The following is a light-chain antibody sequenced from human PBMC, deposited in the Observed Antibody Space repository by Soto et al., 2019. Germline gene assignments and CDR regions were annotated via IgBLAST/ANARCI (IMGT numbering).Light chain of an antibody. CDR2: DAS. J-gene: IGKJ1*01. V-gene: IGKV1-39*01. CDR3: QQSFSTPWT. Sequence: DIQMTQSPSSLSASVGDRVTLTCRASQTISNFLNWYQQKPGNAPKLLIYDASNLHSGVPSRFSGSGSGTDFTLTISSLQPEDFVTYSCQQSFSTPWTFGQGTKVDIK. CDR1: QTISNF.